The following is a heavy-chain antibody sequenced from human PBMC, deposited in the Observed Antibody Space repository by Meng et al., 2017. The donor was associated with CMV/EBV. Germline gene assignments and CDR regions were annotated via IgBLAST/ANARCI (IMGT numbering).Heavy chain of an antibody. CDR1: GYTFTSYG. Sequence: QVKLGQSGAEVKKPGASVKGSCKASGYTFTSYGISWVRQAPGQGLEWMGWISAYNGNTNYAQKLQGRVTMTTDTSTSTAYMELRSLRSDDTAVYYCARDAVVPADAPFHYWGQGTLVTVSS. D-gene: IGHD2-2*01. V-gene: IGHV1-18*01. CDR3: ARDAVVPADAPFHY. CDR2: ISAYNGNT. J-gene: IGHJ4*02.